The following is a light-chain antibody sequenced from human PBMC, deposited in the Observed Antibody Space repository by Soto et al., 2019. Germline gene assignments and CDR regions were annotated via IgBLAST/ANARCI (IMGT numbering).Light chain of an antibody. J-gene: IGLJ2*01. Sequence: SYELTQPPSVSVAPGKTARITRGGNNLGSKSVHWYQQKPGQAPVLVIYYDSDRPSGIPERFSGSNSGNTATLTISRVEAGDEADYYCQVWDSSSVHVVFGGGTKLTVL. V-gene: IGLV3-21*04. CDR2: YDS. CDR1: NLGSKS. CDR3: QVWDSSSVHVV.